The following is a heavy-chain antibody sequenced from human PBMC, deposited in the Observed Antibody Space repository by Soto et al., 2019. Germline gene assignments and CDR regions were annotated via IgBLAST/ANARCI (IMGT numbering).Heavy chain of an antibody. CDR3: ARDTAMVPSWYYYGTDV. J-gene: IGHJ6*02. CDR2: IKQDGSEK. Sequence: GGSLRLSCAASGFTFSSYWMSWVRQAPGKGLEWVANIKQDGSEKYYVDSVKGRFTISRDNAKNSLYLQMNSLRAEDTAVYYCARDTAMVPSWYYYGTDVWGQGTTVTVSS. D-gene: IGHD5-18*01. CDR1: GFTFSSYW. V-gene: IGHV3-7*03.